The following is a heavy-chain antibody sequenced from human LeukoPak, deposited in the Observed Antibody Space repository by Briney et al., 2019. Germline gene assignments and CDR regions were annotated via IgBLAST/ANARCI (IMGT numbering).Heavy chain of an antibody. J-gene: IGHJ4*02. CDR1: GFTFSSYS. D-gene: IGHD2-2*01. CDR3: ARGQEYQLLWSPEMNNYFDY. CDR2: ISSSSSYI. Sequence: GGSLRLSCAVSGFTFSSYSMNWVRQAPGKGLEWVSSISSSSSYIYYADSVKGRFTISRDNAKNSLYLQMNSLRAEDTAVYYCARGQEYQLLWSPEMNNYFDYWGQGTLVTVSS. V-gene: IGHV3-21*01.